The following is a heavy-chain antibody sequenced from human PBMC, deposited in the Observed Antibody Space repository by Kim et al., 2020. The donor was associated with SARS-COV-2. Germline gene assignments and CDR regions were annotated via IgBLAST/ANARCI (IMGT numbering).Heavy chain of an antibody. CDR3: ARATDTAMADFDY. D-gene: IGHD5-18*01. V-gene: IGHV1-69*01. J-gene: IGHJ4*02. Sequence: YAQKFQGRVTITADESTSTAYMELGSLRSEDTAVDYCARATDTAMADFDYWGQGTLVTVSS.